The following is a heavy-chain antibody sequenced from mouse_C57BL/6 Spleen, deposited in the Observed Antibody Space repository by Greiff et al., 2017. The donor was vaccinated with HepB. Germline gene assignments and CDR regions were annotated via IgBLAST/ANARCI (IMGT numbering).Heavy chain of an antibody. V-gene: IGHV5-17*01. Sequence: EVKLMESGGGLVKPGGSLKLSCAASGFTFSDYGMHWVRQAPEKGLEWVAYISSGSSTIYYADTVKGRFTISRDNAKNTLFLQMTSLRSEDTAMYYCAGAYYSNYLNYWGQGTTLTVSS. CDR1: GFTFSDYG. D-gene: IGHD2-5*01. J-gene: IGHJ2*01. CDR3: AGAYYSNYLNY. CDR2: ISSGSSTI.